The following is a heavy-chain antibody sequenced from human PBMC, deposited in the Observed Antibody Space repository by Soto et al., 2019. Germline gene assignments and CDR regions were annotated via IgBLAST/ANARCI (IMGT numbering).Heavy chain of an antibody. V-gene: IGHV3-7*03. CDR2: INQDGSTK. Sequence: VESGGGLVQPGGSLRLSCTASGFRFGKYWMGWVRQSPGKGLEWVANINQDGSTKYSVDSVKGRFTISRDNAKSSVSLQMDNLRAEDTAVYYCARVFYQDGGGYWYRHYFENWGQGSPVSVSS. CDR3: ARVFYQDGGGYWYRHYFEN. CDR1: GFRFGKYW. J-gene: IGHJ4*02. D-gene: IGHD2-21*02.